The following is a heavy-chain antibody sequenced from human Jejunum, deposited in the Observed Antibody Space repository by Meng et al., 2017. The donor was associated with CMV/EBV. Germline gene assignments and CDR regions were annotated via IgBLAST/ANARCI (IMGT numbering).Heavy chain of an antibody. D-gene: IGHD6-19*01. J-gene: IGHJ4*02. CDR1: GGSINNYY. CDR2: IYTSGST. Sequence: QLRLPESGPGLVKPSDTLSLICTVSGGSINNYYWNWIRQSAGKGLEWIGRIYTSGSTNYNPSLQSRVTMSVDTSKNQFSLKLTSVTAADTAVYYCARGYSSDWYDYWGQGALVTVSS. V-gene: IGHV4-4*07. CDR3: ARGYSSDWYDY.